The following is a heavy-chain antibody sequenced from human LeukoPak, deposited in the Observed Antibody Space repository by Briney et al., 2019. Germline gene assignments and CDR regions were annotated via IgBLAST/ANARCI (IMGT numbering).Heavy chain of an antibody. CDR3: AKDGGLSYCGGDCPKFFAY. D-gene: IGHD2-21*02. V-gene: IGHV3-23*01. Sequence: GGSLRLSRAASGFTFSTYAMSWVRQAPGKGLEWVSTISDSGTSTYYADSVQGRFTISRDNSNNTLYLQMNSLRAEDTALYYCAKDGGLSYCGGDCPKFFAYWGQGTLVTVSS. J-gene: IGHJ4*02. CDR2: ISDSGTST. CDR1: GFTFSTYA.